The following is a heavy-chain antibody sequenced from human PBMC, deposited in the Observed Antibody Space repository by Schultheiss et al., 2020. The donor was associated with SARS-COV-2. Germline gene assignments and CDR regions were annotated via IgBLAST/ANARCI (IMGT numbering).Heavy chain of an antibody. CDR2: IYYSGST. V-gene: IGHV4-31*03. CDR1: GGSISSGGYY. Sequence: SETLSLTCTVSGGSISSGGYYWSWIRQHPGKGLEWIGYIYYSGSTYYNPSLKSRVTISVDTSKNQFSLKLSSVTAADTAVYYCASGALYDYVWGSYSPYYYGMDVWGQGTTVTVSS. D-gene: IGHD3-16*01. CDR3: ASGALYDYVWGSYSPYYYGMDV. J-gene: IGHJ6*02.